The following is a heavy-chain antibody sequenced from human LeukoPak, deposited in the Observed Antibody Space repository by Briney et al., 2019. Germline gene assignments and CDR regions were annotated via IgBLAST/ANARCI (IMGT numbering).Heavy chain of an antibody. CDR1: GFTFDDYA. CDR3: AKVDSSGYYFDY. J-gene: IGHJ4*02. Sequence: PGGSLRLSCAASGFTFDDYAMHWVRQAPGKGLEWVSGISWNSGSIGYADSVKGRFTISRDNAKNSLYLQMNSLRAEDMASYYCAKVDSSGYYFDYWGQGTLVTVSS. V-gene: IGHV3-9*03. CDR2: ISWNSGSI. D-gene: IGHD3-22*01.